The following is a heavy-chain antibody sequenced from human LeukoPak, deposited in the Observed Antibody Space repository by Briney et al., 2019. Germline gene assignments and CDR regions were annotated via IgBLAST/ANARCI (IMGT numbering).Heavy chain of an antibody. J-gene: IGHJ5*02. CDR3: ASVMIIAVACTGASLRGWFDP. V-gene: IGHV3-48*03. Sequence: GGSLRLSCTASGFSISRYAMSWVRQAPGKGLEWVSYISSSGSTIYYADSVKGRFTISRDNAKNSLYLQMNSLRAEDTAVYYCASVMIIAVACTGASLRGWFDPWGQGTLVTVSS. D-gene: IGHD6-19*01. CDR1: GFSISRYA. CDR2: ISSSGSTI.